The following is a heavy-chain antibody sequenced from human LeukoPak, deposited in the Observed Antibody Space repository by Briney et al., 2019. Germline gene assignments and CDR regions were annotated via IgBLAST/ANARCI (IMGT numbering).Heavy chain of an antibody. V-gene: IGHV3-74*01. J-gene: IGHJ4*02. CDR3: ARDFNWNPPDS. Sequence: GGSLRPSCAASGFTFSSHWMHWVRQAPGKGLVWVSRINSEGSITTYADSAQGRFTISRDNAKNTLYLQMNSLRVEDTAVYYCARDFNWNPPDSWGQGTLVTVSS. D-gene: IGHD1-1*01. CDR2: INSEGSIT. CDR1: GFTFSSHW.